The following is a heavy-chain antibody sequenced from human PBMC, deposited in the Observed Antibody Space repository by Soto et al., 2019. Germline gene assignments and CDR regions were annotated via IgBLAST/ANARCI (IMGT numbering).Heavy chain of an antibody. CDR3: ATSYDSGFDP. V-gene: IGHV1-18*04. D-gene: IGHD5-12*01. CDR1: GYAFSKYG. J-gene: IGHJ5*02. Sequence: QLQLVQSGAEVERPGASVRVSCKAYGYAFSKYGISWIRQAPGQGLEWMGWIRPDNGDTNYAQKFQGRVTMTTDTSSNTAYMELSSLRSDDTAVYYCATSYDSGFDPWGQGTLVSVSS. CDR2: IRPDNGDT.